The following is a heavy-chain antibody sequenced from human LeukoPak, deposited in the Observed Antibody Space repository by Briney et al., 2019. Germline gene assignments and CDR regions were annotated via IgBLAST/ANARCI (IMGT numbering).Heavy chain of an antibody. CDR2: IYYSGYT. D-gene: IGHD6-19*01. Sequence: PSETLSRTGTGSGGSISSYYWSWLRQPPGKGLEWIGHIYYSGYTNYTPSLKSRVTISVDTSTNQFSLKLSSVTAADTTFYYCARVMGSGWTGFDYWGQGILVPVSS. CDR3: ARVMGSGWTGFDY. J-gene: IGHJ4*02. V-gene: IGHV4-59*01. CDR1: GGSISSYY.